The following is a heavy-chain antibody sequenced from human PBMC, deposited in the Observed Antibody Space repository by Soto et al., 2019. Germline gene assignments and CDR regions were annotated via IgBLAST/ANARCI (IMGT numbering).Heavy chain of an antibody. CDR3: ARAMVRGDIIPPFDY. CDR1: GGSISSGGYY. J-gene: IGHJ4*02. Sequence: QVQLQESGPGLVKPSQTLSLTCTVSGGSISSGGYYWSWIRQHPGKGLEWIGYIYYSGSTYYNPSLKSRVTMSVDTSKNQFSLKLSSVTAADTAVYYCARAMVRGDIIPPFDYWGQGTLVTVSS. D-gene: IGHD3-10*01. CDR2: IYYSGST. V-gene: IGHV4-31*03.